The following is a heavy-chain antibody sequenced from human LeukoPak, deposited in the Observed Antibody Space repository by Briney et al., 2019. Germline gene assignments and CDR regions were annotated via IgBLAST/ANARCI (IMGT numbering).Heavy chain of an antibody. CDR3: ARGGSAVLES. J-gene: IGHJ5*02. V-gene: IGHV3-74*01. Sequence: GGPLDLSFPASGFTFCSYWMTWVRQGPGKGLEWVSRITSDGSSRSHADSVKDRFIISRDNAKNTLYLQMNSLRVDDTAVYYCARGGSAVLESWGQGSQVAVSS. D-gene: IGHD6-25*01. CDR2: ITSDGSSR. CDR1: GFTFCSYW.